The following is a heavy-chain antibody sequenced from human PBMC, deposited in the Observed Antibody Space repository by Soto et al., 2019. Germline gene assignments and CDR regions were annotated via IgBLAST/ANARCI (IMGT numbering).Heavy chain of an antibody. V-gene: IGHV4-31*03. CDR2: IYYSGST. Sequence: PSETLCLTGTDSGGSISSGGYYWSWIRQHPGKGLEWIGYIYYSGSTYYNASLKSRVTISVDTSKNQFSLKLSSVTAADTAVYYCARRDDYYDSSGYYTYYLDYWGQGTLVTVSS. J-gene: IGHJ4*02. D-gene: IGHD3-22*01. CDR3: ARRDDYYDSSGYYTYYLDY. CDR1: GGSISSGGYY.